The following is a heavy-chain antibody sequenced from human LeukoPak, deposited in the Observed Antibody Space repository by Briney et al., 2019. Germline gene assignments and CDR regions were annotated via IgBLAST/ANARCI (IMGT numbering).Heavy chain of an antibody. CDR1: GFTVSSNY. CDR2: IYSGGST. J-gene: IGHJ4*02. Sequence: GGSLRLSCAASGFTVSSNYMSWARQAPGKGLEWVSVIYSGGSTDYADSVKGRFTISRDNSKNTLYLQMNGLRAEDTAVYYCATRSSGWGQGTLVTVSS. D-gene: IGHD6-19*01. V-gene: IGHV3-53*01. CDR3: ATRSSG.